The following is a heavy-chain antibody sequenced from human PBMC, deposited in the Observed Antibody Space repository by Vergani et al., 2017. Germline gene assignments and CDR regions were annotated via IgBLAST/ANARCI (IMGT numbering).Heavy chain of an antibody. CDR2: MDYSGST. CDR3: ASKRGACRAAFCHSYDF. Sequence: QVQLQESGPGLVKPSETLSLTCTVSGDSVISTDYHWGWIRQPPGKGLEWIGCMDYSGSTSYNPSLESRMSISFETPKNQFSLRLTSVTAADTAVYYCASKRGACRAAFCHSYDFWGPGTLVGVSS. CDR1: GDSVISTDYH. V-gene: IGHV4-39*01. J-gene: IGHJ4*02. D-gene: IGHD2-15*01.